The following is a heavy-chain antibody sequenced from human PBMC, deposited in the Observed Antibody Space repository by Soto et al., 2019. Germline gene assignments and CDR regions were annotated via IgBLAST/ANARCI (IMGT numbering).Heavy chain of an antibody. J-gene: IGHJ4*02. CDR2: ISGSGGST. CDR1: GFTFSSYA. D-gene: IGHD3-10*01. CDR3: AKDAALLWFGGDSGFDY. Sequence: PGGSLRLSCAASGFTFSSYAMSWVRQAPGKGLEWVSAISGSGGSTYYADSVKGRFTISRDNSKNTLYLQMNSLRAEDTAVYYCAKDAALLWFGGDSGFDYWGQGTMVTVS. V-gene: IGHV3-23*01.